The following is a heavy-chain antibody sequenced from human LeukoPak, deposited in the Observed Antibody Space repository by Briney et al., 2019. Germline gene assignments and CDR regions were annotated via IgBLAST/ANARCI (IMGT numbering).Heavy chain of an antibody. Sequence: ASVKVSCKASGYTFTSYDINWVRQATGQGLEWMGWINPNSGGTNYAQKFQGRVTMTRDTSISTAYMELSRLRSDDTAVYYCARVAKSRGIDYWGQGTLVTVSS. CDR3: ARVAKSRGIDY. D-gene: IGHD2-21*01. CDR1: GYTFTSYD. CDR2: INPNSGGT. V-gene: IGHV1-2*02. J-gene: IGHJ4*02.